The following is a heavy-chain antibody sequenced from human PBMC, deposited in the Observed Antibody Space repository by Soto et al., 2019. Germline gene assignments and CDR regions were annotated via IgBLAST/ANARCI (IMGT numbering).Heavy chain of an antibody. J-gene: IGHJ5*02. CDR1: GGSISSYY. Sequence: PSETLSLTCTVSGGSISSYYWSWIRQPPGKGLEWIGYIYYSGSTNYNPSLKSRVTISVDTSKNQFSLKLSSVTAADTAVYYCARAGIGELWHWFDPWGQGTMVTVSS. V-gene: IGHV4-59*01. CDR3: ARAGIGELWHWFDP. CDR2: IYYSGST. D-gene: IGHD3-10*01.